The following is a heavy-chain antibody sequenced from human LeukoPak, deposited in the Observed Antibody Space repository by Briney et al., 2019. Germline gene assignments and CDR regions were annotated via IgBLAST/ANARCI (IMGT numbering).Heavy chain of an antibody. CDR1: GFTFSRDW. CDR3: VKRYYEYNVYDRHFDF. J-gene: IGHJ4*02. V-gene: IGHV3-74*03. CDR2: ISDDGSIT. Sequence: GGSLRLSCAASGFTFSRDWMHWVRQAPGKGLVWVSRISDDGSITTYADSVQGRFTISRDNAKSTVFLQINSLRVEDTAVYLFVKRYYEYNVYDRHFDFWGQGILVNVSS. D-gene: IGHD5/OR15-5a*01.